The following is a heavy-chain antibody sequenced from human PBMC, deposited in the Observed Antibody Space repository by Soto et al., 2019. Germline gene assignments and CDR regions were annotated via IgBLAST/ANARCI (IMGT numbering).Heavy chain of an antibody. V-gene: IGHV4-30-4*01. J-gene: IGHJ4*02. CDR3: AREYYYDSSGLDY. CDR1: GGSISSGDYY. D-gene: IGHD3-22*01. CDR2: IYYSGST. Sequence: RSLTCTVSGGSISSGDYYWSWIRQPPGKGLEWIEYIYYSGSTYYNPSLKSRVTISVDTSKNQFSLKLSSVTAADTAVYYCAREYYYDSSGLDYWGQGTLVTVSS.